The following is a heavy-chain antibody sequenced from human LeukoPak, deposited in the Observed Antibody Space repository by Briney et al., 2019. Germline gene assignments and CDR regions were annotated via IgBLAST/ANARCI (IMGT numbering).Heavy chain of an antibody. CDR1: GGSISSGGYS. J-gene: IGHJ4*02. D-gene: IGHD5-18*01. Sequence: SQTLSLTCAVSGGSISSGGYSWSWIRQPPGKGLEWIGYIYHSGSTYYNPSLKSRVTIPVDRSKNQFSLKLSSVTAADTAVYYCARGRPGIQLWLPEFDYWGQGTLVTVSS. CDR2: IYHSGST. CDR3: ARGRPGIQLWLPEFDY. V-gene: IGHV4-30-2*01.